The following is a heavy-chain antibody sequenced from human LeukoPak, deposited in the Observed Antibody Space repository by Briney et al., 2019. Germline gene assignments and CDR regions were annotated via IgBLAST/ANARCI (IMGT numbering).Heavy chain of an antibody. CDR1: GFTFDDYA. J-gene: IGHJ4*02. V-gene: IGHV3-9*01. Sequence: GGSLGLSCAASGFTFDDYAMHWVRQAPGKGLEWVSGISWNSGSIGYADSVKGRFTISRDNAKNSLYLQMNSLRAEDTALYYCAKGAGYSSSWAFDYWGQGTLVTVSS. CDR2: ISWNSGSI. CDR3: AKGAGYSSSWAFDY. D-gene: IGHD6-13*01.